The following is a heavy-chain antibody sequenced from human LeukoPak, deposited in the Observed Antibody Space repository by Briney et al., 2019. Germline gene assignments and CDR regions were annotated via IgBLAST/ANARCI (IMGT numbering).Heavy chain of an antibody. Sequence: PSETLSLTCTVSGGSISSSSYYWGWIRQPPGKGLEWIGSIYYSGSTYYNPSLKSRVTISVDTSKNQFSLKLSSVTAADTAVYYCARGDSVPGTDYWGQGTLVTVSS. V-gene: IGHV4-39*01. D-gene: IGHD2-2*01. CDR3: ARGDSVPGTDY. J-gene: IGHJ4*02. CDR1: GGSISSSSYY. CDR2: IYYSGST.